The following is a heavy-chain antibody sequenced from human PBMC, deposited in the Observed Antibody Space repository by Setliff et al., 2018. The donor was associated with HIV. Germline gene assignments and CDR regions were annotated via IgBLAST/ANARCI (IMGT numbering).Heavy chain of an antibody. CDR1: GYTFTGYY. D-gene: IGHD2-21*02. J-gene: IGHJ6*03. CDR2: INPNSGGT. V-gene: IGHV1-2*02. Sequence: ASVKVSCKASGYTFTGYYVHWVRQAPGQGLEWMGWINPNSGGTNYAQKFRGRVTMTTTASIRTAYMEMTSLRSDDTAVYYCARDPSGTAFSLSSYYMDVWGKGTTVTV. CDR3: ARDPSGTAFSLSSYYMDV.